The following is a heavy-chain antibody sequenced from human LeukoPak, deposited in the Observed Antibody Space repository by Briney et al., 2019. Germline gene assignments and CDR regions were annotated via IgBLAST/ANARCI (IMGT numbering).Heavy chain of an antibody. CDR3: ARQKQKYSGSYYPPYFDY. V-gene: IGHV4-39*01. CDR2: IYYSGTT. Sequence: RASETLSLTCTVSGGSISSSSYYWGWIRQPPGKGLEWIGSIYYSGTTYYNPSLKSRVTITVDTSKNQFSLNLSSVTAADTAVYYCARQKQKYSGSYYPPYFDYWGQGTLVTVSS. J-gene: IGHJ4*02. D-gene: IGHD1-26*01. CDR1: GGSISSSSYY.